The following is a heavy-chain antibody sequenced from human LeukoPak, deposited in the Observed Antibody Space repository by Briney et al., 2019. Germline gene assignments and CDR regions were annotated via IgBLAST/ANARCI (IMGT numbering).Heavy chain of an antibody. Sequence: GGSLRLSCAASGFTFSSYGVHWVRQAPGKGLEWVAVISYDGSNKYYADSVKGRFTISRDNSKNTLYLQMNSLRAEDTAVYYCAKEVTVAGRGDYWGQGTLVTVSS. CDR1: GFTFSSYG. CDR2: ISYDGSNK. D-gene: IGHD6-19*01. J-gene: IGHJ4*02. V-gene: IGHV3-30*18. CDR3: AKEVTVAGRGDY.